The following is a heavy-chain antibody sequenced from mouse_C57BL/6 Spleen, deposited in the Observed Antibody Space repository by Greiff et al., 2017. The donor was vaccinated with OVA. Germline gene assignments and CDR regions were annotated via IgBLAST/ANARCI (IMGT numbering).Heavy chain of an antibody. Sequence: EVQLVESEGGLVQPGSSMKLSCTASGFTFSDYYMAWVRPVPEKGLEWVANINYDGSSTYYLDSLKSRFIISRDNAKNILYLQMSSLKSEDTATYYCARVGSSGPYYAMDYWGQGTSVTVSS. CDR2: INYDGSST. J-gene: IGHJ4*01. CDR1: GFTFSDYY. CDR3: ARVGSSGPYYAMDY. V-gene: IGHV5-16*01. D-gene: IGHD3-2*02.